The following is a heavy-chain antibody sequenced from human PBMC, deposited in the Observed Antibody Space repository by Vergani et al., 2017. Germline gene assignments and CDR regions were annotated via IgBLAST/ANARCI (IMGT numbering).Heavy chain of an antibody. J-gene: IGHJ5*02. CDR1: GFTFSSYS. CDR3: AGDRTSCLCLDP. V-gene: IGHV3-21*01. D-gene: IGHD2-2*01. Sequence: EVQLVESGGGLVKPGGSLRLSCAASGFTFSSYSMNWVRQAPGKGLEWVSSISSSSSYIYYADSVKGRFTISRDNSKNTLYLQMNSLRAEDTAVYYCAGDRTSCLCLDPWGQGTLVTVSS. CDR2: ISSSSSYI.